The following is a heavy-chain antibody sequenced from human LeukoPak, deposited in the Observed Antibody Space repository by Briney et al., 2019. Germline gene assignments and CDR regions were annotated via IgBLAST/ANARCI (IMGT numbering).Heavy chain of an antibody. CDR2: ISSSGVST. D-gene: IGHD3-10*01. V-gene: IGHV3-23*01. Sequence: PGGSLRLSCAASGFSFSSYAMNWIRQAPGKGLEWVSGISSSGVSTYYAESVKGRFTISRDNSKNTLFLQMNGLRAEDTAVYYCAKDLRSTLWLPYWGQGTLVTVSS. J-gene: IGHJ4*02. CDR3: AKDLRSTLWLPY. CDR1: GFSFSSYA.